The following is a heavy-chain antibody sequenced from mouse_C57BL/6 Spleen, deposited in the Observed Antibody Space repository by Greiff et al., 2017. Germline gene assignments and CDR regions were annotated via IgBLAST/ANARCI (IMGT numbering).Heavy chain of an antibody. CDR3: ARSDSSGYRFAY. CDR2: IYPGDGDT. D-gene: IGHD3-2*02. V-gene: IGHV1-80*01. CDR1: GYAFSSYW. J-gene: IGHJ3*01. Sequence: QVQLQQSGAELVKPGASVKISCKASGYAFSSYWMNWVKQRPGKGLEWIGQIYPGDGDTNYNGKFKGKGTLTADKSSSTAYMQLSSLTSEDSAVYFCARSDSSGYRFAYWGQGTLVTVSA.